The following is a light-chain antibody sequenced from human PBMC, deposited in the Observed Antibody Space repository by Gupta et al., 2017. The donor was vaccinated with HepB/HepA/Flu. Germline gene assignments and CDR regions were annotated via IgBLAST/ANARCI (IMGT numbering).Light chain of an antibody. J-gene: IGKJ2*04. CDR2: GAS. Sequence: EIVLTQSPGTLSLSPGERATLSCRASQSVSSSYLAWYQQKPGQAPRLLIYGASSRATGIPDRFSGSGSGTDFTLTISRLEPEDFAVYYCQQYVSSPRSFGQGTTLEIK. CDR1: QSVSSSY. V-gene: IGKV3-20*01. CDR3: QQYVSSPRS.